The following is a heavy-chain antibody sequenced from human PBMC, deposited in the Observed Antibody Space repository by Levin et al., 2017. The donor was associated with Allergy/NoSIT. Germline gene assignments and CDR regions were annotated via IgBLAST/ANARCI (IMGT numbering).Heavy chain of an antibody. CDR3: AITRLLHPRYFDY. CDR1: GFTFSSYA. D-gene: IGHD2-21*02. V-gene: IGHV3-23*01. J-gene: IGHJ4*02. Sequence: GESLKISCAASGFTFSSYAMSWVRQAPGKGLEWVSAISGSGGSTYYADSVKGRFTISRDNSKNTLYLQMNSLRAEDTAVYYCAITRLLHPRYFDYWGQGTLVTVSS. CDR2: ISGSGGST.